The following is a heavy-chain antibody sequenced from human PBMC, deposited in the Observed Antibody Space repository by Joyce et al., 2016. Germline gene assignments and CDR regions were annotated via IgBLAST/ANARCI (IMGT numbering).Heavy chain of an antibody. V-gene: IGHV3-33*01. CDR1: ALSFSSHG. CDR3: ATGAYRGSWFSPYYFDH. J-gene: IGHJ4*02. CDR2: VLADASGE. Sequence: QVQLLESGGGVVQPGRSLRLSCAASALSFSSHGIHWVRQAPGKGLEWVAVVLADASGEYYVGSVKGRFIISRDNSTNTVYLQMNSLRAEDTAVYYCATGAYRGSWFSPYYFDHWGQGTLVTVSP. D-gene: IGHD6-13*01.